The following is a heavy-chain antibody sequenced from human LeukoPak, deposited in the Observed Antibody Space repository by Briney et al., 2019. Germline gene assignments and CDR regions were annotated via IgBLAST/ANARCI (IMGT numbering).Heavy chain of an antibody. CDR3: ATKQWLAPPPDS. CDR1: GFTFSKYW. CDR2: INTDGTVT. D-gene: IGHD6-19*01. J-gene: IGHJ4*02. Sequence: SGGSLSLSCAASGFTFSKYWMLWVRQAPGKGLESVSRINTDGTVTTYADSVKGRFTVSRDNADNTMFLQMNSVRGEDTAVYYCATKQWLAPPPDSWGQGTPVTVSS. V-gene: IGHV3-74*01.